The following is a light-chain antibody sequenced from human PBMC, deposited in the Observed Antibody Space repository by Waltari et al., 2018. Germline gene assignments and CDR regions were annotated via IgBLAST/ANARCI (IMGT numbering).Light chain of an antibody. Sequence: DIVMTQSPDSLAVSLGERATINCKSSQSLLYTSNNKNYLAWYQQKPGPPPKLLIYWASTRESGVPDRFSGSGSGTDFTLTISSLHAEDVAVYYCQKYYNIPWTFGQGTKVEIK. V-gene: IGKV4-1*01. J-gene: IGKJ1*01. CDR2: WAS. CDR1: QSLLYTSNNKNY. CDR3: QKYYNIPWT.